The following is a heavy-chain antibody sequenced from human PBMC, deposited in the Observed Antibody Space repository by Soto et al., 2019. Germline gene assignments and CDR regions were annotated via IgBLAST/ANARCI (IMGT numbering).Heavy chain of an antibody. CDR3: ASHYYDSSGYYPNYYGMDV. V-gene: IGHV1-18*01. CDR1: GYTFTSYG. D-gene: IGHD3-22*01. J-gene: IGHJ6*02. CDR2: ISAYNGNT. Sequence: ASVKVSCKASGYTFTSYGISWVRQAPGQGLEWMGWISAYNGNTSYAQKLQGRVTMTTDTSTSTAYMELRSLRSDDTAVYYCASHYYDSSGYYPNYYGMDVWGQGTTVTVSS.